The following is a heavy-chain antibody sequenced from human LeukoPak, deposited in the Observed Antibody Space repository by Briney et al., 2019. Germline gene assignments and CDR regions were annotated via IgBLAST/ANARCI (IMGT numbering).Heavy chain of an antibody. CDR2: IDYDSSHI. D-gene: IGHD3-9*01. J-gene: IGHJ4*02. Sequence: GGSLRLSCAASGFTFSNSAMNWVRQVPGKGLEWVSSIDYDSSHIYYAASVRGRFTISRDNARNSVYLQMNSLRVEDTAVYYCARDPLRYLRVGHYDYWGQGTLVTVSS. CDR3: ARDPLRYLRVGHYDY. V-gene: IGHV3-21*01. CDR1: GFTFSNSA.